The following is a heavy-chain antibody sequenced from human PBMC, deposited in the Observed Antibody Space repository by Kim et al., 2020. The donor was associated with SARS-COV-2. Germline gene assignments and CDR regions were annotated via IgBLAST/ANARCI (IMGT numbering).Heavy chain of an antibody. CDR1: GFTFSSYG. J-gene: IGHJ6*03. Sequence: GGSLRLSCAASGFTFSSYGMHWVRQAPGKGLEWVAVISYDGSNKYYADSVKGRFTISRDNSKNTLYLQMNSLRAEDTAVYYCAKGQQLVLGYYYYYYMDVWGKGTTVTVSS. D-gene: IGHD6-13*01. CDR2: ISYDGSNK. V-gene: IGHV3-30*18. CDR3: AKGQQLVLGYYYYYYMDV.